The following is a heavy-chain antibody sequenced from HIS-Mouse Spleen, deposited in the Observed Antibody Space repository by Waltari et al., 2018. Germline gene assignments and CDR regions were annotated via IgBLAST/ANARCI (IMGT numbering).Heavy chain of an antibody. D-gene: IGHD3-3*01. V-gene: IGHV1-8*01. Sequence: QVQLVQSGAEVKKPGASVKVSCKASGYTFTSYDINWVRKATGQGLEWMGWMNPNSGNTGHAQKFQGIVTMTRNTSISTAYMELGSLRSEDTAVYYCARVYYDFWSGYYYWGQGTLVTVSS. CDR2: MNPNSGNT. J-gene: IGHJ4*02. CDR3: ARVYYDFWSGYYY. CDR1: GYTFTSYD.